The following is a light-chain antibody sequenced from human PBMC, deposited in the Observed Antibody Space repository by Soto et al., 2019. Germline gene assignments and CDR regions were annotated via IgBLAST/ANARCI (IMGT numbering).Light chain of an antibody. V-gene: IGKV2-28*01. Sequence: DIVLTQSPLSLPVTPGEPASISCRSSQSLLHSNGYNYLDWYLQKPGQSPQLLIYWGSNRASGVPDRFSGSGSGTDFTLKISRVEAEDVGVYYCMQALQTPPHTFGQGTKLEIK. CDR1: QSLLHSNGYNY. CDR2: WGS. J-gene: IGKJ2*01. CDR3: MQALQTPPHT.